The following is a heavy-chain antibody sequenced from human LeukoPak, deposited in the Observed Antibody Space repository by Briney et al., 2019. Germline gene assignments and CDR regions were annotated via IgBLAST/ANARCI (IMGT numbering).Heavy chain of an antibody. CDR1: GFTVSSSS. Sequence: GGSLRLSCAASGFTVSSSSMNWVRLGPGKGLEWVSVISSDGNTYYADSVKGRFTTSRDNSRNTLSLQMHGLRADDTAVYYCARGQEQFSSPWQWGPRRKNFYYYGMDVWGQGTTVTVSS. V-gene: IGHV3-66*01. CDR3: ARGQEQFSSPWQWGPRRKNFYYYGMDV. D-gene: IGHD6-19*01. CDR2: ISSDGNT. J-gene: IGHJ6*02.